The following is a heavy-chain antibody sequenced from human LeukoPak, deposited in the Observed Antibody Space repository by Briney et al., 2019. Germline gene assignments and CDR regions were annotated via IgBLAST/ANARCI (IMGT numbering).Heavy chain of an antibody. CDR3: ARGAPRFDY. CDR2: IYYSGST. J-gene: IGHJ4*02. Sequence: SETLSLTCTVSGGSISRYYWSWIRQPPGKGLEWIGYIYYSGSTDYNPSLKSRVTISIDTSKNQFSLKLSSLTAADTAVYYCARGAPRFDYWGQGTLVTVSS. V-gene: IGHV4-59*01. CDR1: GGSISRYY.